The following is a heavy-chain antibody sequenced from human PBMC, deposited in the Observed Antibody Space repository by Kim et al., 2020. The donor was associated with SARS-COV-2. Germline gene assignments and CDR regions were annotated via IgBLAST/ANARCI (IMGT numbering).Heavy chain of an antibody. V-gene: IGHV4-59*01. Sequence: YPPPLKRRVTISVDTSKTQFSLKLSSVTAADTAVYYCARSDFSRTTPGDYWGQGTLVTVSS. D-gene: IGHD2-15*01. J-gene: IGHJ4*02. CDR3: ARSDFSRTTPGDY.